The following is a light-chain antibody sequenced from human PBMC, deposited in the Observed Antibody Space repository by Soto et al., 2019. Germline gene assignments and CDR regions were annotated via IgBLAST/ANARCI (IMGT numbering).Light chain of an antibody. Sequence: DIQMTQSPSSLSASVGDRVTITCRMSQVISICVAWYQKKTGKAPELVIYAASTLQSGVPSRLSGSGSGTDFTITISSLKHEDFETYSCQQSYSTTWTFGQGTQVDIK. CDR1: QVISIC. V-gene: IGKV1-39*01. CDR2: AAS. CDR3: QQSYSTTWT. J-gene: IGKJ1*01.